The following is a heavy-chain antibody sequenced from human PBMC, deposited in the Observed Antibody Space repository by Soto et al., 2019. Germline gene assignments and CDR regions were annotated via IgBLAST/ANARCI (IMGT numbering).Heavy chain of an antibody. CDR2: IYYSGST. Sequence: PSETLSLTCTVSGGSISSGGYYWSWIRQHPGKGLEWIGYIYYSGSTYYNPSLKSRVTISVDTSKNQFSLRLSSVTAADTAVYYCARAYYYDSSGYDYWGQGTPVTVSS. CDR3: ARAYYYDSSGYDY. CDR1: GGSISSGGYY. D-gene: IGHD3-22*01. V-gene: IGHV4-31*03. J-gene: IGHJ4*02.